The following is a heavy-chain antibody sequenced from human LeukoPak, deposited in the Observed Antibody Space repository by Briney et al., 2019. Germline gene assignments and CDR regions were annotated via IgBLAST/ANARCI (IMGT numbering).Heavy chain of an antibody. CDR3: ASSIVYCSSTSCYFN. Sequence: ASVKVSCKASGYTFTGHYMHWMRQAPGQRLEWMGWINPNSGDTIYAQKFQGRVTMTRDTSISTAYMELSRLRSDDTAVYYCASSIVYCSSTSCYFNWGQGTLVTVSS. CDR1: GYTFTGHY. CDR2: INPNSGDT. D-gene: IGHD2-2*01. J-gene: IGHJ4*02. V-gene: IGHV1-2*02.